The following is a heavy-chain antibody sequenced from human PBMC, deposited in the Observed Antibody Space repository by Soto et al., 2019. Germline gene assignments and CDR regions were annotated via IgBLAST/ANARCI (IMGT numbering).Heavy chain of an antibody. CDR3: ATLNLGGPYYFDY. J-gene: IGHJ4*02. CDR2: INAGNGNT. Sequence: ASVKVSCKASGGTFSSYAISWVRQAPGQRLEWMGWINAGNGNTKYSQKFQGRVTITRDTSASTAYMELSSLRSEDTAVYYCATLNLGGPYYFDYWGQGTLVTVSS. D-gene: IGHD3-16*01. CDR1: GGTFSSYA. V-gene: IGHV1-3*01.